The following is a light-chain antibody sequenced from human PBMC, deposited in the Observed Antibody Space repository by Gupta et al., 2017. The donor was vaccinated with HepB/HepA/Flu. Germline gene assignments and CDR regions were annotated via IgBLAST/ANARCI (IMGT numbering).Light chain of an antibody. V-gene: IGLV1-40*01. CDR1: SSNIGAGYD. CDR2: GNS. Sequence: QSVLTPPPSVSRAPGQRVTISCTGSSSNIGAGYDVHWYQQLPGTAPKLLIYGNSNRPSGVPDRFSGSKSGTSASLAITGLQAEDEADYYCQSYDSSHVVFGGGTKLTVL. J-gene: IGLJ2*01. CDR3: QSYDSSHVV.